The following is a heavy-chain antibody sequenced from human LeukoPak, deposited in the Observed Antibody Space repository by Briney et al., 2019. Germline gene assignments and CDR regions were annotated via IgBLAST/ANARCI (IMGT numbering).Heavy chain of an antibody. Sequence: PGGSLRLSCAASGFTFKLYWMHWVRQVPGKRPVWVSRINDDGSDTVYADSVRGRFTISRDDAKTTVYLQMNNLRAEDTAVYHCVRGGPSTWSWGQGTLVTVSS. CDR1: GFTFKLYW. CDR3: VRGGPSTWS. J-gene: IGHJ5*02. V-gene: IGHV3-74*01. D-gene: IGHD2-15*01. CDR2: INDDGSDT.